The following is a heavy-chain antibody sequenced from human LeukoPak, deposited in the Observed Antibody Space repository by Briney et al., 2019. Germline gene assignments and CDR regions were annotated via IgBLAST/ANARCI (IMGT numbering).Heavy chain of an antibody. J-gene: IGHJ4*02. CDR2: ISYDGSIK. CDR1: GFTFSSYA. Sequence: GGSLRLSCAASGFTFSSYAMHWVRQAPGKGLEWVAVISYDGSIKYYADSVKGRFTTSRDNSKNMLYLQMNSLSAEDTAVYYCARGPGYSSGWYVLSVDYWGQGTLVTVSS. V-gene: IGHV3-30-3*01. CDR3: ARGPGYSSGWYVLSVDY. D-gene: IGHD6-19*01.